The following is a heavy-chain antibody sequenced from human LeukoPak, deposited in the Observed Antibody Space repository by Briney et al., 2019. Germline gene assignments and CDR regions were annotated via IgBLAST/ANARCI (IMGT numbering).Heavy chain of an antibody. Sequence: QSGGSLRLSCAASGFTFSSYAMSWVRQAPGKGLEWVSAISGSGGSTYYADSVKGRFTISRDNSKNTLYLQMNSLRAEDTAVYYCAKEGDYYDSSGYYPLYNWFDPWGQGTLVTVSS. CDR2: ISGSGGST. CDR1: GFTFSSYA. J-gene: IGHJ5*02. D-gene: IGHD3-22*01. V-gene: IGHV3-23*01. CDR3: AKEGDYYDSSGYYPLYNWFDP.